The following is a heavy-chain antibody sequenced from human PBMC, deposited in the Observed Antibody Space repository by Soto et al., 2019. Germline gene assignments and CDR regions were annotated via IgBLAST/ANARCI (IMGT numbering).Heavy chain of an antibody. CDR3: AGGGHDYGYYYYGMDV. J-gene: IGHJ6*02. CDR1: GGAVSSGSYY. CDR2: IYYSGST. Sequence: QVQLQESGPGLVKPSETLSLTCTVSGGAVSSGSYYWSWIRQPPRKGLEWIGYIYYSGSTNYNPSLTRRLTISLDPSQNQFSLTLSSVTAAHTAVYYCAGGGHDYGYYYYGMDVWCQGPTVTVSS. V-gene: IGHV4-61*01. D-gene: IGHD4-17*01.